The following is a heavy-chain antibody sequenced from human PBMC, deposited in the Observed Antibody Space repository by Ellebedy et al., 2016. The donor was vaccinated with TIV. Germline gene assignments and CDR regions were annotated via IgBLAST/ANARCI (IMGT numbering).Heavy chain of an antibody. D-gene: IGHD5-18*01. V-gene: IGHV3-30*18. CDR1: GFTFSSFG. CDR2: ISYDGNNK. J-gene: IGHJ4*02. Sequence: PGGSLRLSCAASGFTFSSFGMHWVRQAPGKGLEWVAAISYDGNNKYYGDSVKGRFTISRDNSKNTLSPQMNSLRGDDTAVYYCAKELHVDSAYWGQGTLVTVSS. CDR3: AKELHVDSAY.